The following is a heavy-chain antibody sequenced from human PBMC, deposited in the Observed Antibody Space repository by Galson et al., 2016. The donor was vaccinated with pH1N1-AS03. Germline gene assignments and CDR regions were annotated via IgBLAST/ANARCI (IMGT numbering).Heavy chain of an antibody. CDR1: GFSFSSFG. J-gene: IGHJ4*02. Sequence: SLRLSCAAPGFSFSSFGMHWVRQAPGKGLEWVAVIWYDGSNKYYADSVKGRFTISRDNAKNSLFLQMNSLRAEDTAVYYCARSTSGRLCDDWGQGTLVTVSS. CDR2: IWYDGSNK. CDR3: ARSTSGRLCDD. D-gene: IGHD3-10*01. V-gene: IGHV3-33*01.